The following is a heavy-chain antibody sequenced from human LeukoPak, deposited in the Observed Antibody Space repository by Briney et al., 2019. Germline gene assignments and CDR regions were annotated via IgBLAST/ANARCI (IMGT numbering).Heavy chain of an antibody. CDR3: ARGRPGSGWSFDY. CDR1: GHTFTGYY. V-gene: IGHV1-2*02. D-gene: IGHD6-19*01. Sequence: ASVKVSCKASGHTFTGYYIHWVRQAPGQGLEWMGWISPNSGGTNFAQKFQDRVTMTRDTSTTTLYMELSSLRSEDTAVYYCARGRPGSGWSFDYWGQGTLVTVSS. J-gene: IGHJ4*02. CDR2: ISPNSGGT.